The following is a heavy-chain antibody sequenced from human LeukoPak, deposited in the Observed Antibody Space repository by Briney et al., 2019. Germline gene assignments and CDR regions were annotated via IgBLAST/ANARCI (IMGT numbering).Heavy chain of an antibody. CDR2: TYYSGST. Sequence: SETLSLTCTVSGGSISSSSYYWSWIRQPPGKGLECIGYTYYSGSTNYNPSLKSRVTISADTSKNQFSLKLNSVTAADTAVYYCARVEIGWFDPWGQGTLVTVSS. CDR3: ARVEIGWFDP. J-gene: IGHJ5*02. CDR1: GGSISSSSYY. V-gene: IGHV4-61*01.